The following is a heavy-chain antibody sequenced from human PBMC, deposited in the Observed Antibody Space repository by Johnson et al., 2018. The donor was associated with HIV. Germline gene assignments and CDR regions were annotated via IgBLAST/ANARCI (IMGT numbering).Heavy chain of an antibody. CDR3: ARDHYYDSNNCQLAFDI. CDR2: INWNSGRT. Sequence: VQLVESGGGVVQPGRSLRLSCAASGFIFDDYGMTWVRQAPGKGLEWVSGINWNSGRTGYADSVKGRFTISRDNAKKVLYLQMNSLRAEDTALYYCARDHYYDSNNCQLAFDIWGQGTTVTVSS. V-gene: IGHV3-20*04. CDR1: GFIFDDYG. D-gene: IGHD3-22*01. J-gene: IGHJ3*02.